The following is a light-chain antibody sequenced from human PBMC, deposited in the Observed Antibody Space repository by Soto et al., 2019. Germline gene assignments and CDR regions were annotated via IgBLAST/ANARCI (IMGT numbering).Light chain of an antibody. CDR1: QRLLHSNGYNY. V-gene: IGKV2-28*01. J-gene: IGKJ2*01. Sequence: DVVMTQSPLSLPVTPGEPASISCNSSQRLLHSNGYNYLDWYLQRPGQSPQLLVYLGSNRASGVPDRFSGSGSGTDFTLKITRVEAEDVGAYYCMQALQSPRTFGQGTKLEIK. CDR3: MQALQSPRT. CDR2: LGS.